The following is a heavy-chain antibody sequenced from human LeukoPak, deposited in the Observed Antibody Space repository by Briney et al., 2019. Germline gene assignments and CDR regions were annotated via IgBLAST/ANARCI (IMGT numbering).Heavy chain of an antibody. V-gene: IGHV1-8*01. CDR2: MNPNSGNT. CDR1: GYTFTSYD. Sequence: GASVKVSCKASGYTFTSYDINWVRQATGQGLEWMGWMNPNSGNTGYAQKFQGRVTMTRNTSISTAYVELSSLRSEDTAVYYCASIGKHYYDSSGYLDYWGQGTLVTVSS. J-gene: IGHJ4*02. D-gene: IGHD3-22*01. CDR3: ASIGKHYYDSSGYLDY.